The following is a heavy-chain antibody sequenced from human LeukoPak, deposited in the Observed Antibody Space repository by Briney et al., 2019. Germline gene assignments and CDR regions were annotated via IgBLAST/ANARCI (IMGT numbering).Heavy chain of an antibody. V-gene: IGHV2-5*01. J-gene: IGHJ4*02. CDR3: AHSPYDYVWGTYRAGARYYFDY. CDR2: IYWNDDK. CDR1: GFSLKTSGVG. D-gene: IGHD3-16*02. Sequence: SGPTLVKPTQTLTLTCTFSGFSLKTSGVGVGWIRQPPRKAPEWLAFIYWNDDKRYIASLKSRLTVTKDTSKNQVFLTMTNMDPEDTATYYCAHSPYDYVWGTYRAGARYYFDYWGQGMLVAVAS.